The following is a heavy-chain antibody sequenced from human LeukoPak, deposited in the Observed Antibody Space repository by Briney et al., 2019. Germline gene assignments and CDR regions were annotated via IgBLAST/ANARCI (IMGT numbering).Heavy chain of an antibody. CDR1: GFTFSSYT. V-gene: IGHV3-23*01. Sequence: QPGRSLRLSCTASGFTFSSYTMTWVRQAPGKGLKWVSTITTGDGDTYYADSVKGRFTVSRGDSKNTLYLQMNSLRAEDTAVYYCAKDGGLWVSAHWGDSWGRGTLVTVSS. D-gene: IGHD7-27*01. CDR3: AKDGGLWVSAHWGDS. J-gene: IGHJ4*02. CDR2: ITTGDGDT.